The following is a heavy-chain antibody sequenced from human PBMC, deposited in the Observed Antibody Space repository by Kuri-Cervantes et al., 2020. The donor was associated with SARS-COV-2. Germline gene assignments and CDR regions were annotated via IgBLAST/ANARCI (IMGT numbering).Heavy chain of an antibody. CDR1: GFTSSSYA. V-gene: IGHV3-23*01. Sequence: GGSLRLSCVASGFTSSSYAMSWVRQAPGKGLEWVSLISGTGDYTYYLDSVNGRFTISRDNSKNTLYLQMTSLRADDTAVYYCAKYRLSGYYANFDYWGQGTLVTVSS. D-gene: IGHD3-22*01. CDR2: ISGTGDYT. J-gene: IGHJ4*02. CDR3: AKYRLSGYYANFDY.